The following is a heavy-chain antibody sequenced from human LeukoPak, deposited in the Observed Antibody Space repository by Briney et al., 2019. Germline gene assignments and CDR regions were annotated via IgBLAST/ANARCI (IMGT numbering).Heavy chain of an antibody. Sequence: GGSLRLSCAASGFTFSSYEMNWVRQAPGKELEWVSYISSSGSTIYYADSVKGRFTISRDNAKNSLYLQMNSLRAEDTAVYYCASVPHYYYDSSGPEREFDYWGQGTLVTVSS. V-gene: IGHV3-48*03. CDR2: ISSSGSTI. J-gene: IGHJ4*02. CDR3: ASVPHYYYDSSGPEREFDY. D-gene: IGHD3-22*01. CDR1: GFTFSSYE.